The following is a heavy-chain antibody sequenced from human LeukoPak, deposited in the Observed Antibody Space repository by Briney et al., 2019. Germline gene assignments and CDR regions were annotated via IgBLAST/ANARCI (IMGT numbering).Heavy chain of an antibody. CDR1: GFTFSSYS. Sequence: GGSLRLSCAASGFTFSSYSMNWVRQAPGKGLEWVSSISSSSYIYYADSVKGRFTISRDNAKNSLYLQMNSLRAEDTAVYYCAKVSDIVATIPGYFDYWGQGTLVTVSS. CDR2: ISSSSYI. CDR3: AKVSDIVATIPGYFDY. D-gene: IGHD5-12*01. V-gene: IGHV3-21*04. J-gene: IGHJ4*02.